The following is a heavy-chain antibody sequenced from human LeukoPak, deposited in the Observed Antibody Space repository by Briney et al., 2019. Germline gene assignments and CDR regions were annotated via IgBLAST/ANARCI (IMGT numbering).Heavy chain of an antibody. CDR3: AKGTYSSSWYSFDY. V-gene: IGHV3-23*01. CDR2: ISGSSGST. Sequence: GGSLRLSCAASGFTFSSYAMSWVRQAPGKGLEWVSAISGSSGSTYYADSVKGRFTISRDNSKNTLYLQMNSLRAEDTAVYYCAKGTYSSSWYSFDYWGQGTLVTVSS. J-gene: IGHJ4*01. D-gene: IGHD6-13*01. CDR1: GFTFSSYA.